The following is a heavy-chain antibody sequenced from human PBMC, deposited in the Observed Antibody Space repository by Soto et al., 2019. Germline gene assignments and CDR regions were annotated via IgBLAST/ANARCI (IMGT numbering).Heavy chain of an antibody. Sequence: SETLSLTCAVSGGSISSGGYSWSWIRQPPGKGLEWIGYIYHSGSTYYNPSLKSRVTISVDRSKNQFSLKLSSVTAADTAVYYCASSYYYDSSGYYWANWLDPWGQGTLVTVSS. J-gene: IGHJ5*02. CDR2: IYHSGST. CDR1: GGSISSGGYS. D-gene: IGHD3-22*01. CDR3: ASSYYYDSSGYYWANWLDP. V-gene: IGHV4-30-2*01.